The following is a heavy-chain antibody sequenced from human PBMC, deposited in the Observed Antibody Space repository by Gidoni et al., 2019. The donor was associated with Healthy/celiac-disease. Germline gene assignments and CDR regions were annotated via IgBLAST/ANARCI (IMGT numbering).Heavy chain of an antibody. CDR3: TTDRLAAPLRGYYYGMDV. Sequence: EVQLVESGGGLVKPGGSLRLSCAASGFTFSNAWMSWVRQAPGKGLEWVGRIKSKTDGGTTDYAAPVKGRFTISRDDSKNTLYLQMNSLKTEDTAVYYCTTDRLAAPLRGYYYGMDVWGQGTTVTVSS. CDR1: GFTFSNAW. J-gene: IGHJ6*02. D-gene: IGHD6-6*01. CDR2: IKSKTDGGTT. V-gene: IGHV3-15*01.